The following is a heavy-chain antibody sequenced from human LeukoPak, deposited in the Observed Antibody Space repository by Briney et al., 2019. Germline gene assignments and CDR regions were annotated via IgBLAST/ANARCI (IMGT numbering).Heavy chain of an antibody. Sequence: SETLSLTCTVSGDSISNSFYYWGWIRQPPGKGLEWIGSIYYSGTTYYNPSLKSRVTISVDTSKNQLSLRLSSVTAADTAVFYCGRDRGYDFWSGSYYYYMDVWGTGTTVTVSS. CDR2: IYYSGTT. CDR3: GRDRGYDFWSGSYYYYMDV. J-gene: IGHJ6*03. CDR1: GDSISNSFYY. D-gene: IGHD3-3*01. V-gene: IGHV4-39*07.